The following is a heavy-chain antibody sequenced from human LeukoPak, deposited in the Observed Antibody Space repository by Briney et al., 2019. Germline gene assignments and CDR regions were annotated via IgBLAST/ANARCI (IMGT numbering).Heavy chain of an antibody. V-gene: IGHV1-2*02. D-gene: IGHD3-3*01. Sequence: ASVTVSCKASGYTFTGYYMHWVRQAPGQGLEWMGWINPNSGGTNYAQKFQGRVTMTRDTSISTAYMELSRLRSDDTAVYYCATYYDFWSGYSYYYGMDVWGQGTTVTVSS. J-gene: IGHJ6*02. CDR2: INPNSGGT. CDR3: ATYYDFWSGYSYYYGMDV. CDR1: GYTFTGYY.